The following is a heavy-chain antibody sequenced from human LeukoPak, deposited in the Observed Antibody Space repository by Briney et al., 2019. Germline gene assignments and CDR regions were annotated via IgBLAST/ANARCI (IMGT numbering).Heavy chain of an antibody. V-gene: IGHV3-30*18. CDR3: AKATGIVGNY. CDR2: ISYDGSNK. J-gene: IGHJ4*02. Sequence: QPGRSLRLSCAASGFTFSSYGMHGVRQAPGKGLEWVAVISYDGSNKYYADSVKGRFTISRDNSKNTLYLQMNSLRAEDTAVYYCAKATGIVGNYWGQGTLVTVSS. CDR1: GFTFSSYG. D-gene: IGHD1-26*01.